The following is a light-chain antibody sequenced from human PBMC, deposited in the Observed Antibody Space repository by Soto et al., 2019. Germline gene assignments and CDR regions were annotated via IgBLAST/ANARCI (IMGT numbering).Light chain of an antibody. CDR3: AGWDDSLDGPMV. CDR2: SDS. J-gene: IGLJ3*02. V-gene: IGLV1-44*01. CDR1: NSNIGSNT. Sequence: QSVLTQPPSVSGTPGQRVTISCSGSNSNIGSNTVNWYQQLPGTAPKLLIYSDSQRPSGVPDRFSGSKSGTSASLAITGLQSDDEADYYCAGWDDSLDGPMVFGGGTKLTVL.